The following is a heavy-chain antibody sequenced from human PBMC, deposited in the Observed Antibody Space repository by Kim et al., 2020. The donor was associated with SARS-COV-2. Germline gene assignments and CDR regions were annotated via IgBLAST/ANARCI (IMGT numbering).Heavy chain of an antibody. V-gene: IGHV3-74*01. CDR2: INIDGSRT. CDR1: GFTFSAYW. CDR3: VRTSDT. Sequence: GGSLRLSCSASGFTFSAYWMHWVRQAPGEGLVWVSHINIDGSRTSYADSLKGRFTISRDNAKNTLYLQMNSLRAEDTAVYYCVRTSDTWGQGTLVTVSS. J-gene: IGHJ4*02.